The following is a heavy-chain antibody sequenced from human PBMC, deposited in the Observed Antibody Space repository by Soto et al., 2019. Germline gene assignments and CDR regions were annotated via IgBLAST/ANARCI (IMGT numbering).Heavy chain of an antibody. D-gene: IGHD5-18*01. V-gene: IGHV3-33*01. CDR1: GFTFSSYG. CDR2: IWYDGSNK. Sequence: RRLSCAASGFTFSSYGMHWVRQTPGKGLEWVAVIWYDGSNKYYADSVKGRFTISRDNSKNTLYLQMNSLRAEDTAVYYCARDTVIRGYSYGWSNFDYWGQGTLVTVSS. CDR3: ARDTVIRGYSYGWSNFDY. J-gene: IGHJ4*02.